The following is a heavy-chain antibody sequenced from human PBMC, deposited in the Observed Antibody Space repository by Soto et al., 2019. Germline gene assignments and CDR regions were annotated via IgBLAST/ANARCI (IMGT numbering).Heavy chain of an antibody. CDR2: TYYRSKWYN. D-gene: IGHD4-17*01. V-gene: IGHV6-1*01. Sequence: PSQTLSLTCVISGDSVSSNSAAWNWIRQSPSRGLEWLGRTYYRSKWYNDYAVSVKSRITINPDTSKNQFSLQLNSVTPEDMAVYYCARGPTVTNQPGHCYYYGMDVWGQGTTVTVSS. CDR1: GDSVSSNSAA. J-gene: IGHJ6*02. CDR3: ARGPTVTNQPGHCYYYGMDV.